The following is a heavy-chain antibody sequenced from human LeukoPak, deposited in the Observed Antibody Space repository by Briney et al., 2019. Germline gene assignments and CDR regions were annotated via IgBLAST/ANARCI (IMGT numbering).Heavy chain of an antibody. CDR2: ISYDGSNK. CDR1: GFTFSSYA. V-gene: IGHV3-30*07. D-gene: IGHD2-8*01. J-gene: IGHJ4*02. CDR3: VGDDDMYGIDY. Sequence: GGSLRLSCAASGFTFSSYAMHWVRQAPGKGLEWVAVISYDGSNKYYADSVKGRFTISRDNAKNTVFLQMNSLRPDDTAIYFCVGDDDMYGIDYWGQGTRVTVSS.